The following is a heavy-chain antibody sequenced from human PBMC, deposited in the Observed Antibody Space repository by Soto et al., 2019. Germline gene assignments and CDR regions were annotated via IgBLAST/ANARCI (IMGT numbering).Heavy chain of an antibody. CDR3: ASVTFGGVVLAH. CDR2: IYFNGNT. J-gene: IGHJ4*02. Sequence: SETLSLTCSVSADSFSKYYWTWIRQPPGEGLEGSGDIYFNGNTNYNPSLKGRVTISIDTSKKQFSLNLSSVTAADTAVYYCASVTFGGVVLAHWGQGTLVTVSS. V-gene: IGHV4-59*01. CDR1: ADSFSKYY. D-gene: IGHD3-16*01.